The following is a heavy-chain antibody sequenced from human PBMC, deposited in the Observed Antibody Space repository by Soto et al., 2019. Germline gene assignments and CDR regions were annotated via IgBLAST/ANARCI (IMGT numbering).Heavy chain of an antibody. D-gene: IGHD3-3*01. CDR1: GFTFISYD. CDR3: ARGGHDFWSGSTGMDV. Sequence: GGSLRLSCAASGFTFISYDMHWGRQATGKGLEWVSAIGTAGDTYYPGSVKGRFTISRENAKNSLYLQMNSLRAGDTAVYYCARGGHDFWSGSTGMDVWGQGTTVTVSS. CDR2: IGTAGDT. J-gene: IGHJ6*02. V-gene: IGHV3-13*01.